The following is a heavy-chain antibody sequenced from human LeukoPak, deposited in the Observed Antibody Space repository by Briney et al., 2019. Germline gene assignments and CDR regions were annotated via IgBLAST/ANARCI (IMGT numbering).Heavy chain of an antibody. Sequence: SETLSLTCAVSGYSISSGYYWGWIRQPPGKGLEWVWSIYHSGSTYYNPFLKSRVTISVDTSKNQFSLKLSSVTAADTAVYYCARYYRYQLLTYDAFDIWGQGTMVTVSS. CDR1: GYSISSGYY. CDR3: ARYYRYQLLTYDAFDI. V-gene: IGHV4-38-2*01. D-gene: IGHD2-2*01. J-gene: IGHJ3*02. CDR2: IYHSGST.